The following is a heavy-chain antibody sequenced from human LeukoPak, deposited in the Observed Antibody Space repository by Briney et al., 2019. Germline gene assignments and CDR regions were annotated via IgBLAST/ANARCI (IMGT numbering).Heavy chain of an antibody. CDR2: IKQDGREK. V-gene: IGHV3-7*01. CDR3: AGAAF. D-gene: IGHD4/OR15-4a*01. J-gene: IGHJ4*02. Sequence: GGSLRLSCVASGFTFRNFWMNWVRQAPGKGLEWVANIKQDGREKYYVDSVKGRLTISRDNAKNSLYLQMNSLRVEDTAMYYCAGAAFGGQGTLVTVSS. CDR1: GFTFRNFW.